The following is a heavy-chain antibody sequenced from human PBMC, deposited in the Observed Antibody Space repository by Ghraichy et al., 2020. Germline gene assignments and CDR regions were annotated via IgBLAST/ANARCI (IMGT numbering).Heavy chain of an antibody. CDR2: INQSGTT. Sequence: SETLSLTCAVYGGSLSGYYWSWIRQPPGKGLEWIGEINQSGTTNYSPSLKRRVSISVDTSKNQFSLKLNSVTAADTAVYYCARVPPHGSGNHGETPSWGQGTLVTVSS. CDR3: ARVPPHGSGNHGETPS. D-gene: IGHD3-10*01. V-gene: IGHV4-34*01. CDR1: GGSLSGYY. J-gene: IGHJ5*02.